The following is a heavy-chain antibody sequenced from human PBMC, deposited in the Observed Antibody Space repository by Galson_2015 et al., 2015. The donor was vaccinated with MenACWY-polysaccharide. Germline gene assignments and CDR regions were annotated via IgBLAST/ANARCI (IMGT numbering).Heavy chain of an antibody. J-gene: IGHJ3*02. Sequence: ETLSLTCSISGGSISGYYWSWIRQPAGKGLEWIGRVYAGVSTTYNPSLKSRVTISIDASKNQFSLKLSSVTAADTAVYFCARGFWPPLPDIWGQGTMVTVSS. D-gene: IGHD3-3*01. CDR1: GGSISGYY. CDR2: VYAGVST. V-gene: IGHV4-4*07. CDR3: ARGFWPPLPDI.